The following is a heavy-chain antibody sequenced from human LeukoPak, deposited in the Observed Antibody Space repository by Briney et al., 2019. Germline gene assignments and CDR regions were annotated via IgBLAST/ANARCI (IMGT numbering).Heavy chain of an antibody. CDR1: GYTFTRYG. D-gene: IGHD2-15*01. CDR3: ARDVLNRCIGGICPIDD. V-gene: IGHV1-18*04. J-gene: IGHJ4*02. Sequence: ASVRVSCKASGYTFTRYGITWVRQAPGQGLEWMGWISTYDGGTYYAQKFQGRVTMTRDTSTNTAYMELRGLGSDDTALYYCARDVLNRCIGGICPIDDWGQGTLVTVSS. CDR2: ISTYDGGT.